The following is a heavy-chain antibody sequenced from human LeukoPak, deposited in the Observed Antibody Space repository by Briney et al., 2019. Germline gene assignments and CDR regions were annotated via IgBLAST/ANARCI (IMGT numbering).Heavy chain of an antibody. V-gene: IGHV3-30*18. J-gene: IGHJ4*02. CDR2: ISYDGSNK. CDR3: AKDFDISSWNGGFFDY. D-gene: IGHD6-13*01. CDR1: GFTFSSYG. Sequence: GRSLRLSCAASGFTFSSYGMHWVRQAPGKGLEWVAVISYDGSNKYYVDSVKGRFTISRDNSKNTLYLQMNSLRAEDTAVYYCAKDFDISSWNGGFFDYWGQGTLVSVSS.